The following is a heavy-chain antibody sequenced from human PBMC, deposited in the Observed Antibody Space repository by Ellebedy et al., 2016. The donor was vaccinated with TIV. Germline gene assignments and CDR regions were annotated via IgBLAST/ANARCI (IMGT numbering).Heavy chain of an antibody. CDR3: ARYFDY. V-gene: IGHV3-11*06. CDR1: GASITTYY. CDR2: ISSSSSGYT. J-gene: IGHJ4*02. Sequence: PSETLSLICTVSGASITTYYWSWIRQPPGKGLEWVSYISSSSSGYTVNYADYVKGRFTISRDNAKNSLYLQMNSLRAEDTAIYYCARYFDYWGQGTLVTVSS.